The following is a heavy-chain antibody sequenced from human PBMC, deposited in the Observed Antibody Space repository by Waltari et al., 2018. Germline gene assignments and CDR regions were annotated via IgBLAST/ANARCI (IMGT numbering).Heavy chain of an antibody. D-gene: IGHD1-26*01. CDR2: VGGSGRTM. V-gene: IGHV3-48*03. CDR3: ARRWELLYYFDS. Sequence: EEQLVESGGGLVQPGGSLRLSCTASGFTFSSYEMNWVRQAPGRGLGWVSNVGGSGRTMYDAGSVKGRFTISRDNAKNSLELRMSGLRAEDTAVYYCARRWELLYYFDSWGQGTLVTVSS. J-gene: IGHJ4*02. CDR1: GFTFSSYE.